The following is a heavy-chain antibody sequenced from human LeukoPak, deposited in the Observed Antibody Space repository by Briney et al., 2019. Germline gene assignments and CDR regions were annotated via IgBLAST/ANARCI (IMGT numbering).Heavy chain of an antibody. CDR2: ISESGGAT. D-gene: IGHD5-24*01. CDR3: ATVEVGWLAFEY. J-gene: IGHJ4*02. V-gene: IGHV3-23*01. Sequence: GGSLRLSCAASGFMFSHSAMTWVRQTPGKGLEWVSGISESGGATYYAGSAKGRFTISRDNSKNTLYLQMNSLRSDDTAVYYCATVEVGWLAFEYWGQGAMITVSS. CDR1: GFMFSHSA.